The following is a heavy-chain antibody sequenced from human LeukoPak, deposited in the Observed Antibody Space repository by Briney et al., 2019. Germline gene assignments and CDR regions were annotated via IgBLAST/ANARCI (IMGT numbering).Heavy chain of an antibody. J-gene: IGHJ3*02. Sequence: PSETLSLTCTVSGGSISSSSYYWGWIRQPPGKGLEWIGSIYYSGSTYYNPSLKSRVTISVDTSKNQFSLKLSSVTAADTAVYSCAKFVKCLGKPSNVFYIWAKGKMVTFSS. CDR1: GGSISSSSYY. CDR3: AKFVKCLGKPSNVFYI. D-gene: IGHD3-10*02. V-gene: IGHV4-39*01. CDR2: IYYSGST.